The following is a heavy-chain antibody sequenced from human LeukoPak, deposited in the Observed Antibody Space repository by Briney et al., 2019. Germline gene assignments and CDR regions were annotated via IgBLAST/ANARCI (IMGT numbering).Heavy chain of an antibody. CDR1: GGSISSSSYY. Sequence: SETLSLTCTVSGGSISSSSYYWGWIRQPPGTGLEWIGSIYYSGSTYYNPSLKSRVTISVDTSKNQFSLKLSSVTAADTAVYYCARDYYGSGAYYYYYYMDVWGKGTTVTVSS. J-gene: IGHJ6*03. CDR2: IYYSGST. D-gene: IGHD3-10*01. CDR3: ARDYYGSGAYYYYYYMDV. V-gene: IGHV4-39*07.